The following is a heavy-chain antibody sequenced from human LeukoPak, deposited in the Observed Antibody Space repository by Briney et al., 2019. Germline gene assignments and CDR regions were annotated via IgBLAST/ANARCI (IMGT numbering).Heavy chain of an antibody. CDR1: GYTFTSYD. CDR3: ARVQNWYSSGWFSSGY. V-gene: IGHV1-8*01. D-gene: IGHD6-19*01. CDR2: MNPNSGNT. J-gene: IGHJ4*02. Sequence: GASVKVSCKASGYTFTSYDINWVRQATGQGLEWMGWMNPNSGNTGYAQKFQGRVTMTRNTSISTAYMELSSLRSEDTAVYYCARVQNWYSSGWFSSGYWGQGTLVTVSS.